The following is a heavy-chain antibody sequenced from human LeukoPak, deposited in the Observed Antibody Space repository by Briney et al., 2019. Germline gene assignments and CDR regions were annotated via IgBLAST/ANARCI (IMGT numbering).Heavy chain of an antibody. CDR2: IYSTGSA. V-gene: IGHV4-4*07. Sequence: PSETLSLTCTVSGGSISSYYWSWIRQPAGKGLEWIGRIYSTGSANYNPSLKSRVTMSVDTSENQFSLKLSSVTAADTAVYYCARVADYGDYVGGDWIDPWGQGTLVTVSS. D-gene: IGHD4-17*01. J-gene: IGHJ5*02. CDR3: ARVADYGDYVGGDWIDP. CDR1: GGSISSYY.